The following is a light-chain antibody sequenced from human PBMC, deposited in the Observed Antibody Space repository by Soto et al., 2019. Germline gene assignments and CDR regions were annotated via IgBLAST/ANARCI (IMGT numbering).Light chain of an antibody. CDR2: FGS. V-gene: IGKV2-28*01. CDR1: QSLLHSHGYNY. Sequence: DIVMTQFPVSLPVTPGEPASISCKSSQSLLHSHGYNYMDWYLQKPGQSPQLLIYFGSYRASGVPDRVSGSGSGTDFTLSISRVEAEDFGVYYCMQALQTPITFGQGTRLEIK. CDR3: MQALQTPIT. J-gene: IGKJ5*01.